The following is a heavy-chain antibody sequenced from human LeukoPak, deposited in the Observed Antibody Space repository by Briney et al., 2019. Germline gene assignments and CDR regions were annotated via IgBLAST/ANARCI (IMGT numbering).Heavy chain of an antibody. V-gene: IGHV4-59*01. CDR1: GGSISSYY. Sequence: PSETLSLTCTVSGGSISSYYWSWIRQPPGKGLEWIGYIYYSRSTNYNPSLKSRVTISVDTSKNQFSLKLSSVTAADTAVYYCARTVPAAIAWFDPWGQGTLVTVSS. CDR3: ARTVPAAIAWFDP. J-gene: IGHJ5*02. CDR2: IYYSRST. D-gene: IGHD2-2*02.